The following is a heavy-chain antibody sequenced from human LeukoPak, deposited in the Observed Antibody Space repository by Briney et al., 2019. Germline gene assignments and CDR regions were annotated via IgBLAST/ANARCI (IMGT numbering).Heavy chain of an antibody. J-gene: IGHJ4*02. D-gene: IGHD2-2*01. CDR2: ISSSRSTI. Sequence: GGSLRLSCAASGFTFSSYSMNWVRQAPGKGLDWVSYISSSRSTIYYADSAKGRFTISRDNAKNSLYLQMNSLRAEDTAVYYCAREYCSSTSCLYDYWGQGTLVTVSS. CDR1: GFTFSSYS. CDR3: AREYCSSTSCLYDY. V-gene: IGHV3-48*01.